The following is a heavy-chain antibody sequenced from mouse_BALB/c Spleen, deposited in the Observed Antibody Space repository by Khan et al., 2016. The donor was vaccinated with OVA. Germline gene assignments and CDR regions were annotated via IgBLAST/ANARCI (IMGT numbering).Heavy chain of an antibody. CDR1: GYTFTNYG. D-gene: IGHD1-1*01. CDR2: IHTYTGEP. Sequence: QIQLVQSEPELKKPGETVKLSCKASGYTFTNYGMTWVKQAPGKGLKWMGWIHTYTGEPTYADDFKGRFAFSLETSASTTYMQINNRKNEHMATYFSARSENYDGSSFAYWGQGTPVTVSA. CDR3: ARSENYDGSSFAY. V-gene: IGHV9-1*02. J-gene: IGHJ3*01.